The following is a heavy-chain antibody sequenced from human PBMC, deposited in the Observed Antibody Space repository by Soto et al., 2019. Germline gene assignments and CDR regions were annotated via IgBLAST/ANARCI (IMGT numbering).Heavy chain of an antibody. CDR2: IKSKTDGGTT. V-gene: IGHV3-15*07. D-gene: IGHD3-3*01. CDR1: GFTFSNAW. CDR3: TTVSYDFWGHWFDP. J-gene: IGHJ5*02. Sequence: EVQLVESGGGLVKPGGSLRLSCAASGFTFSNAWMNWVRQAPGKGLEWVGRIKSKTDGGTTDYAAPVKGRFTISRDDSKNTLYQQMNSLKTEDTAVYYCTTVSYDFWGHWFDPWGQGTLVTVSS.